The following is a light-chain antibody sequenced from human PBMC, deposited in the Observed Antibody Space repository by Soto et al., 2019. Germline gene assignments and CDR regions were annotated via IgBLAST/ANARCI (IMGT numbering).Light chain of an antibody. J-gene: IGKJ5*01. CDR3: QVYGPSPPIT. CDR1: QSVRSH. V-gene: IGKV3-20*01. Sequence: EIVLTQCPATLSLSPGERATLSCRASQSVRSHLACYQQKPGQAPRLLIFDASNRATGVPDGFSGSGSGTDFTLTIRRLEPEDFAVYYCQVYGPSPPITFGQGTRLEI. CDR2: DAS.